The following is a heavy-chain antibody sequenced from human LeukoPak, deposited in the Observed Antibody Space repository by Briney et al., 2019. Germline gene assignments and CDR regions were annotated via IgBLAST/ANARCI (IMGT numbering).Heavy chain of an antibody. D-gene: IGHD2-2*01. Sequence: SETLSLTCTVSGGSISSGDYYWSWIRQPPGKGLEWIGYIHYSGSTYYNPSLKSRVTISVDTSKNQFSLKLSSVTAADTAVYYCARARQDIVVVPADFDYWGQGTLVTVSS. V-gene: IGHV4-30-4*01. CDR1: GGSISSGDYY. J-gene: IGHJ4*02. CDR2: IHYSGST. CDR3: ARARQDIVVVPADFDY.